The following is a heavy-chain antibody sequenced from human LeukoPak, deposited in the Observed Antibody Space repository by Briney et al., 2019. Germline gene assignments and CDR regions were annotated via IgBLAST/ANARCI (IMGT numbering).Heavy chain of an antibody. Sequence: GASVKDSCKASGYTFTGYYIHWVRQAPGQGLEWMGWINPSSGGTNFAQKFQGRVTMTRDTSISTAYMEVSSLRSDDTAVYYCARLRYCSGGSCSSGAFDIWGQGTMVTVSS. CDR1: GYTFTGYY. V-gene: IGHV1-2*02. D-gene: IGHD2-15*01. CDR3: ARLRYCSGGSCSSGAFDI. J-gene: IGHJ3*02. CDR2: INPSSGGT.